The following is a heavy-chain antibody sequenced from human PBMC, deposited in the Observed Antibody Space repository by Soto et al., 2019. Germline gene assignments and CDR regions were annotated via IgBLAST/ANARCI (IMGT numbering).Heavy chain of an antibody. CDR3: ASKDIVVVPAALGPGYYYYMDV. CDR1: GGSISSSSYY. CDR2: IYYSGST. Sequence: ETLSLTCTVSGGSISSSSYYWGWIRQPPGKGLEWIGSIYYSGSTYYNPSLKSRVTISVDTSKNQFSLKLSSVTAADTAVYYCASKDIVVVPAALGPGYYYYMDVWGKGTTVTVSS. J-gene: IGHJ6*03. V-gene: IGHV4-39*01. D-gene: IGHD2-2*01.